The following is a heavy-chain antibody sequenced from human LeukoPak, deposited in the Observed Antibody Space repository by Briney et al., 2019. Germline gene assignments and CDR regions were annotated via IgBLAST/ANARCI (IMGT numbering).Heavy chain of an antibody. Sequence: GGTLRLSCAASGFTFSSYGMSWVRQAPGKGLEWVSAISGSGGSTYYADSVKGRFTISRDNSKNTLYLQMNSLRAEDTAVYYCAKAGRLYYYYYMDVWGKGTTVTISS. J-gene: IGHJ6*03. CDR1: GFTFSSYG. V-gene: IGHV3-23*01. CDR3: AKAGRLYYYYYMDV. D-gene: IGHD2-15*01. CDR2: ISGSGGST.